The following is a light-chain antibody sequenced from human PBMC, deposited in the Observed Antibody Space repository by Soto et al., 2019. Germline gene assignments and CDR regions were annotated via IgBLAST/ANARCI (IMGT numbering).Light chain of an antibody. J-gene: IGKJ4*01. CDR3: QQYNNLPRT. Sequence: ELVLTQSPATLSLSPGERATLSCRANQSVSRFLAWYQQRPGQAPRLLIYGASTRATGIPARFSGSGSGTEFTLTISSLQSEDYAVYYCQQYNNLPRTFGGGTKVDIK. CDR1: QSVSRF. V-gene: IGKV3-15*01. CDR2: GAS.